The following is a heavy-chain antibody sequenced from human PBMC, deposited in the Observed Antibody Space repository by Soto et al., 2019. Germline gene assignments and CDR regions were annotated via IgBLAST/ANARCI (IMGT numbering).Heavy chain of an antibody. J-gene: IGHJ5*02. CDR1: GGSISSGDYY. D-gene: IGHD3-22*01. CDR3: ARDKGNDDSSGYSYNWFDP. V-gene: IGHV4-30-4*02. CDR2: IHYSGST. Sequence: PSDTLSLTCTVSGGSISSGDYYWSWIRQPPGKGLEWIGYIHYSGSTYYDPSLKSRVTISVDTSKNQFSLKLSSVTAADTAVYYCARDKGNDDSSGYSYNWFDPWGQGTLVTVSS.